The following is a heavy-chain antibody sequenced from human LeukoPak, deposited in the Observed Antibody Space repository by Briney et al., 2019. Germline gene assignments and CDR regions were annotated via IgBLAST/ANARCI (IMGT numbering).Heavy chain of an antibody. CDR2: ISSSSSYI. V-gene: IGHV3-21*01. J-gene: IGHJ6*02. CDR1: GFTFDDYA. CDR3: ASVKYYYGSGSYYGMDV. D-gene: IGHD3-10*01. Sequence: PGRSLRLSCAASGFTFDDYAMHWVRQAPGKGLEWVSSISSSSSYIYYADSVKGRFTISRDNAKNSLYLQMNSLRAEDTAVYYCASVKYYYGSGSYYGMDVWGQGTTVTVSS.